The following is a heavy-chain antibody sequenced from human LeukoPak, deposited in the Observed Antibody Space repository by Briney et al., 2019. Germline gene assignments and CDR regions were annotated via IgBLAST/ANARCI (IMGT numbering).Heavy chain of an antibody. CDR3: ARGSHIVVVTAFYY. V-gene: IGHV4-34*01. CDR1: GGSFSGYY. D-gene: IGHD2-21*02. Sequence: SETLSLTCAVYGGSFSGYYWSWIRQPPGKGLEWIGEINHSGSTNYNPSLKSRVTISVDTSKNQFSLKLSSVTAADTAVYYCARGSHIVVVTAFYYWGREPWSPSPQ. J-gene: IGHJ4*02. CDR2: INHSGST.